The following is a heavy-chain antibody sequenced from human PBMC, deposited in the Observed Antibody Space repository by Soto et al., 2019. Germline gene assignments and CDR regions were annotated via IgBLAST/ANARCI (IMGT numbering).Heavy chain of an antibody. CDR3: ARAFRVVAATRGGAFDI. V-gene: IGHV4-31*03. CDR2: IYYSWST. D-gene: IGHD2-15*01. J-gene: IGHJ3*02. CDR1: GGSISSGGYY. Sequence: QVQLQESGPGLVKPSQTLSLTCTVSGGSISSGGYYWSWIRQHPGQGLEWIGYIYYSWSTYYNPSLTIRVTISEDTSKNQCSLKLSSVTAADTAVYYCARAFRVVAATRGGAFDIWGRGTMVTVSS.